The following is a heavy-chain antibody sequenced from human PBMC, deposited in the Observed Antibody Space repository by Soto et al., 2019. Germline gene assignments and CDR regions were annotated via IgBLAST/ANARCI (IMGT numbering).Heavy chain of an antibody. CDR3: ARDVMTTVPASYYYGMDV. Sequence: QVQLVQSGAEVKKPGSSVTVSCKASGGTFSSYAISWVRQAPGQGLEWMGRIIPFIGTANYAQKFQGRDTTTSDESTSTAYMELTSLGSEDTAVYYCARDVMTTVPASYYYGMDVWGQGTTVTDSS. D-gene: IGHD4-4*01. J-gene: IGHJ6*02. CDR1: GGTFSSYA. V-gene: IGHV1-69*18. CDR2: IIPFIGTA.